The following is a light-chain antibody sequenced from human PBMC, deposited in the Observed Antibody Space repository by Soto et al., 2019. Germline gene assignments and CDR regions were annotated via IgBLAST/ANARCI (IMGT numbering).Light chain of an antibody. CDR2: GAS. J-gene: IGKJ1*01. CDR3: QQYNNWRT. V-gene: IGKV3-15*01. Sequence: EIVMTQSPATLSVSPGERATLSCRASQSVSSNLAWYQQKPGQAPRLLIYGASTRATGIPARFSGSGSGIKFTLTISSLQSEDFAVYYCQQYNNWRTFGQGTKVEIK. CDR1: QSVSSN.